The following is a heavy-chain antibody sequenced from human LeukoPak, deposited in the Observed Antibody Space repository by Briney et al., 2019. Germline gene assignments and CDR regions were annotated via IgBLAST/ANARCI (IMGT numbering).Heavy chain of an antibody. V-gene: IGHV1-18*01. CDR3: ARDAIVVAPARPIYFDY. Sequence: ASVKVSCKHSGYTFTSYGISWVRQAPGQGLEWMGWISAYNGNTNYAQKLQGRVTMTTDTSTSTAYMELRSLRSDDTAVYYCARDAIVVAPARPIYFDYWGQGTLVTVSS. CDR2: ISAYNGNT. J-gene: IGHJ4*02. CDR1: GYTFTSYG. D-gene: IGHD2-2*01.